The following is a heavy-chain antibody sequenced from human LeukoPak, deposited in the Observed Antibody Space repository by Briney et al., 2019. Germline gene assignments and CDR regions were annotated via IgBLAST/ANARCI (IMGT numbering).Heavy chain of an antibody. D-gene: IGHD3-9*01. J-gene: IGHJ4*02. V-gene: IGHV3-48*03. CDR3: ARDTNGYFDWLLPQALGY. CDR2: ISSSGSTI. Sequence: GGSLRLSCAAPGFTFSSYGMNWVRQAPGQGLEWVSYISSSGSTIYYADSVKGRFTISRDNAKNSLYLQMNSLRAEDTAVYYCARDTNGYFDWLLPQALGYWGQGTLVTVSS. CDR1: GFTFSSYG.